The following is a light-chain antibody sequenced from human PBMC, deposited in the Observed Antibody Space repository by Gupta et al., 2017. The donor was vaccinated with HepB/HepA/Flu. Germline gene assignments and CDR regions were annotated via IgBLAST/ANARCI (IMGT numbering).Light chain of an antibody. CDR3: CSYSGSSTYV. CDR1: SSDVGSYNL. J-gene: IGLJ1*01. V-gene: IGLV2-23*02. CDR2: EVS. Sequence: QSALTQPASVSGSPGQSITISCPGTSSDVGSYNLVSWYQQHPGKAPKLMIYEVSKRPSGVSNRFSGSKSGNTASLTISGLQAEGEADYYCCSYSGSSTYVFGTGTKVTVL.